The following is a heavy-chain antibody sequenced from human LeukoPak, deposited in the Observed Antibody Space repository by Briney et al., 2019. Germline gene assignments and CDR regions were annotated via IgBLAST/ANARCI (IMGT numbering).Heavy chain of an antibody. CDR1: GYTFTSYG. CDR3: ARDGGQYCSSTSCYTQDAFDI. J-gene: IGHJ3*02. Sequence: ASVKVSCKASGYTFTSYGISWVRQAPGQGLEWMGWISAYNGNTNYAQKLQGRVTMTTDTSTSTAYMELRSLRSDDTAVYYCARDGGQYCSSTSCYTQDAFDIWGQGTMVTVSS. V-gene: IGHV1-18*01. D-gene: IGHD2-2*02. CDR2: ISAYNGNT.